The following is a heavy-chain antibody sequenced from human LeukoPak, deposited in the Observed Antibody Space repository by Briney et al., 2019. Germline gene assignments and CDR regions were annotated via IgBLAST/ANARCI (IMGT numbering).Heavy chain of an antibody. CDR1: GDSISSSKKY. CDR3: ARAQGNGLIDF. V-gene: IGHV4-39*01. Sequence: SSETLSLTCTVSGDSISSSKKYWGWVRQPPGKGLEWIGSIYYSGNTYYNPSLKSRVTISLDTSRHQFSLRLSSVTAADTADYYCARAQGNGLIDFWGQGTLVTVSS. D-gene: IGHD3/OR15-3a*01. J-gene: IGHJ4*02. CDR2: IYYSGNT.